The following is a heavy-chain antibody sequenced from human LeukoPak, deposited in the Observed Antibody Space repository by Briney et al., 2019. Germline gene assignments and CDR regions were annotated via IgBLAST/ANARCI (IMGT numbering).Heavy chain of an antibody. J-gene: IGHJ4*02. CDR1: GFPLRSYA. CDR3: ARASGWTDFDY. D-gene: IGHD6-19*01. Sequence: SGGSLRLSCAASGFPLRSYAMSWVRQAPGKGLEWVSTIGGSGGSTHYADSLKGRFTISRDISKNTLYLQINSLRVEDTAVFYCARASGWTDFDYWGQGTQVTVSS. V-gene: IGHV3-23*01. CDR2: IGGSGGST.